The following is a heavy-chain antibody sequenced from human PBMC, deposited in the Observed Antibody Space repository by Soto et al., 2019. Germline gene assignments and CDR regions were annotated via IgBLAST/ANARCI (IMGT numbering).Heavy chain of an antibody. D-gene: IGHD5-18*01. V-gene: IGHV3-23*01. CDR1: GFTFSSYA. CDR2: ISGSGGST. J-gene: IGHJ5*02. CDR3: AKDGGREVDTAMALSNWFDP. Sequence: EVQLLESGGGLVQPGGSLRLSCAASGFTFSSYAMSWVRQAPGKGLEWVSAISGSGGSTYYADSVKGRFTISRDNSKNTLYLQMNSLRAEDTAVYYCAKDGGREVDTAMALSNWFDPWGQGTLVTVSS.